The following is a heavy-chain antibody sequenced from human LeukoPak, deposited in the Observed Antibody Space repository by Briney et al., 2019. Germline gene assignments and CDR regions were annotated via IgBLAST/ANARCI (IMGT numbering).Heavy chain of an antibody. CDR2: IKQDGSEK. Sequence: GGSLRLSCEASGFTFSRHWMHWVRQAPGKGLVWVANIKQDGSEKYYVDSVKGRFTISRDNAKNSLYLQMNSLRAEDTAVYYCARDEEWCLFDYWGQGTLVTVSS. V-gene: IGHV3-7*01. D-gene: IGHD3-3*01. J-gene: IGHJ4*02. CDR3: ARDEEWCLFDY. CDR1: GFTFSRHW.